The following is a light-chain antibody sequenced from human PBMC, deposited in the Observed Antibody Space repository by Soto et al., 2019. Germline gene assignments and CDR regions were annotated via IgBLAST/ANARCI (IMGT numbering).Light chain of an antibody. V-gene: IGKV3-15*01. J-gene: IGKJ4*01. CDR2: DTS. Sequence: VMMQSTSTVSVSPGEGATLSCRARQGIGDTLAWYQHKPGQTPRLLIYDTSTRATGVPTRFSGSRSGAEFTLTINSLQSEDFAVYYCQPYNNWPHTFGGGTMVDI. CDR3: QPYNNWPHT. CDR1: QGIGDT.